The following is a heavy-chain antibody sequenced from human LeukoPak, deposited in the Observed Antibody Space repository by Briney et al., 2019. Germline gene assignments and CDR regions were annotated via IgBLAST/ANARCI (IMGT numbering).Heavy chain of an antibody. D-gene: IGHD3-10*01. CDR2: ISGSGSST. CDR1: GFTFSYYA. V-gene: IGHV3-23*01. Sequence: GGSLRLSCAASGFTFSYYAMSWVRQAPGKGLEWVSSISGSGSSTHYADSVKGRFTISRDNSKNTLYLQMNSLRAEDTAVYYCTKDQRGYGRIVDYWGQGTLVTISS. CDR3: TKDQRGYGRIVDY. J-gene: IGHJ4*02.